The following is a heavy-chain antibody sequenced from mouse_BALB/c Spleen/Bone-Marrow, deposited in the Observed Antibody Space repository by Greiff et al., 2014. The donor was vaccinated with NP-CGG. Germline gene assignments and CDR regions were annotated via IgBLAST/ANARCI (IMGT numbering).Heavy chain of an antibody. D-gene: IGHD2-14*01. Sequence: VQLQQSGAELVKPGASVKLSCTASGFNIKDTYMHWVKQRPEQGLEWIGRIDPANGNTKYDPKFQGKATITADTSSNTAYLQLSSLTSEDTAVYYCASYRSAWYFDVWGAGTTVTVSS. J-gene: IGHJ1*01. CDR2: IDPANGNT. V-gene: IGHV14-3*02. CDR3: ASYRSAWYFDV. CDR1: GFNIKDTY.